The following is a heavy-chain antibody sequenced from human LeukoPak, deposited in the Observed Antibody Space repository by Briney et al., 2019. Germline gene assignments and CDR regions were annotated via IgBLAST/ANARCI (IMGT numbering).Heavy chain of an antibody. Sequence: GGSLRLSCAASGFSFGNYAMSWVRQAPGKGLEWVSGLSGNGGAIAYADSVKGRFTISRDNSRNMVYLQMNSLRVEDTAVYYCAKDPSVILLRYFDNWAREPWSPSPQ. CDR1: GFSFGNYA. D-gene: IGHD3-22*01. J-gene: IGHJ4*02. CDR2: LSGNGGAI. V-gene: IGHV3-23*01. CDR3: AKDPSVILLRYFDN.